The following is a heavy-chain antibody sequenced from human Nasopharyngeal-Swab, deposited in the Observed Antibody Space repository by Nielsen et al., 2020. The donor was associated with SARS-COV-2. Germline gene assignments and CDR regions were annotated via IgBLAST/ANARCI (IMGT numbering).Heavy chain of an antibody. V-gene: IGHV3-30-3*01. Sequence: SLKISCAASGFTFSSSAMHWVRQAPGKGLEWVAVISYDGSNKYFADSVKGRFTISRDNSKNTLYLQMNSLRAEDTAVYYCASPPLDSSGYYYGFHYWGRGTLVTVFS. D-gene: IGHD3-22*01. CDR2: ISYDGSNK. CDR1: GFTFSSSA. CDR3: ASPPLDSSGYYYGFHY. J-gene: IGHJ4*02.